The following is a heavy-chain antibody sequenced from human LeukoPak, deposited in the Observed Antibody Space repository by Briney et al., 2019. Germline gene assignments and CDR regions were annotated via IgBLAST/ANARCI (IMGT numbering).Heavy chain of an antibody. Sequence: GGSLRLSCAASGFTVSSNYMSWVRQAPGKGLEWVSVIYSGGSTYYADSAKGRFTISRDNSKNTLYLQMNSLRAEDTAVYYCARDPPYYDSSGYFMNWAFDIWGQGTMVTVSS. CDR2: IYSGGST. D-gene: IGHD3-22*01. CDR1: GFTVSSNY. CDR3: ARDPPYYDSSGYFMNWAFDI. J-gene: IGHJ3*02. V-gene: IGHV3-66*01.